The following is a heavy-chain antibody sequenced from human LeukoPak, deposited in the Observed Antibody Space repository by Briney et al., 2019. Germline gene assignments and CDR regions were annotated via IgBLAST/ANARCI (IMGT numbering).Heavy chain of an antibody. Sequence: PGGSLRLSCAASGFTFSNYAMSWVRQAPGKGLEWVSGISNSADSTYYADSVKGRFTIPRDNSQNTLYLQMSSLRAEDTAVYYCAKDRDFWSGYYDFDYWGQGTLVTVSS. D-gene: IGHD3-3*01. CDR2: ISNSADST. V-gene: IGHV3-23*01. J-gene: IGHJ4*02. CDR1: GFTFSNYA. CDR3: AKDRDFWSGYYDFDY.